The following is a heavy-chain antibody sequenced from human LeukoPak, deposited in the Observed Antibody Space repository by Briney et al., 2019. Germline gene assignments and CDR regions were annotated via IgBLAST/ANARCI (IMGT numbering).Heavy chain of an antibody. V-gene: IGHV4-30-4*01. J-gene: IGHJ4*02. CDR2: IYYSGST. D-gene: IGHD5-24*01. CDR3: ARARVEMATIEFDY. CDR1: GGSISSGDYY. Sequence: PSRTLSLTCTVSGGSISSGDYYWSWIRQPPGKGLEWIGYIYYSGSTYYNPSLKSRVTISVDTSKNQFSLKLSSVTAADTAVYYCARARVEMATIEFDYWGQGTLVTVSS.